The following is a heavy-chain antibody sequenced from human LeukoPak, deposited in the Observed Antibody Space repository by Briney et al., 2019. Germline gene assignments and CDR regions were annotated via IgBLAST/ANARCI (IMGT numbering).Heavy chain of an antibody. CDR2: ISSSGSTI. D-gene: IGHD5-12*01. CDR3: ARGGGYDTYYYYGMDV. V-gene: IGHV3-11*01. J-gene: IGHJ6*02. CDR1: GFTFSDYY. Sequence: GGPLRLSCAASGFTFSDYYMSWIRQAPGKGLEWVSYISSSGSTIYYADSVKGRFTISRDNAKNSLYLQMNSLRAEDTAVYYCARGGGYDTYYYYGMDVWGQGTTVTVSS.